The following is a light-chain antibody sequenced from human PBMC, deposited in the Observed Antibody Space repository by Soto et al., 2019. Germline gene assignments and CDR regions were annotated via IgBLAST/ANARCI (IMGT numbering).Light chain of an antibody. CDR2: EVT. J-gene: IGLJ2*01. CDR3: SSYVGSMV. CDR1: SSDFGGYNY. V-gene: IGLV2-8*01. Sequence: QSALTQPPSASGSPGQSVTISCTGTSSDFGGYNYVSWYQQHPGKAPKLVIYEVTKRPPGVPDRFSGSKSGNTASLTVSGLQAEDEADYYCSSYVGSMVFGGGTKVTVL.